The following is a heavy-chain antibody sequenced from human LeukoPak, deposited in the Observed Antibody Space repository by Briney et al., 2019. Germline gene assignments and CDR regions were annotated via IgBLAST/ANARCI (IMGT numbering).Heavy chain of an antibody. CDR3: ARVGDGQLWLNRFDP. Sequence: SETLSLTCTVSGGSISSSSYYWGWIRQPPGKGLEWIGSIYYSGSTYYNPSLKSRVTMSVDTSKNQFSLKLSSVTAADTAVYYCARVGDGQLWLNRFDPWGQGTLVTVSS. J-gene: IGHJ5*02. D-gene: IGHD5-18*01. V-gene: IGHV4-39*01. CDR2: IYYSGST. CDR1: GGSISSSSYY.